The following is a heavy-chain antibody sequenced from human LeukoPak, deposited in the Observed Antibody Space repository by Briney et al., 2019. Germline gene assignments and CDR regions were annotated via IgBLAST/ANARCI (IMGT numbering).Heavy chain of an antibody. J-gene: IGHJ4*02. D-gene: IGHD6-13*01. V-gene: IGHV4-59*08. CDR2: IYYSGST. Sequence: SETLSLTCTVSGGYIGSFYWSWIRRPSGKGLEWVGYIYYSGSTNYNPSLKRRVTISVDTSKNQFSLKVTSVPAADTAVYYCARGFAAAGFDYWGQGTLVTVSS. CDR1: GGYIGSFY. CDR3: ARGFAAAGFDY.